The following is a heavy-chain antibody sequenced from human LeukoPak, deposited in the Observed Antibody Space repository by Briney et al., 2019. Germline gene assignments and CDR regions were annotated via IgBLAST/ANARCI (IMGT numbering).Heavy chain of an antibody. D-gene: IGHD3-22*01. CDR3: AKQFYDTIIYSVRRNDYFDY. J-gene: IGHJ4*02. Sequence: PGGSLRLSCAASGFTFSSYAMSWVRQAPGKGLEWVSTISGSGGSTYYADSVKGRFTISRDSSKNTLYLQVNTLRAEDTAVYYCAKQFYDTIIYSVRRNDYFDYGGQGTLVPVSS. CDR2: ISGSGGST. CDR1: GFTFSSYA. V-gene: IGHV3-23*01.